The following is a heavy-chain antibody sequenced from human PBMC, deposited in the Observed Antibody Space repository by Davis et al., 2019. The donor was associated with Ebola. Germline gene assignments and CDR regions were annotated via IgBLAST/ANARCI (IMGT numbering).Heavy chain of an antibody. J-gene: IGHJ4*02. CDR2: INHSGST. D-gene: IGHD6-19*01. Sequence: SETLSLTCAVYGGSFSGYYWSWIRQPPGKGLEWIGEINHSGSTNYNPSLKSRVTISVDTSKNQFSLKLSSVTAADTAVYYCARENGIAVAGTYFYFDYWGQGTLVTVSS. V-gene: IGHV4-34*01. CDR3: ARENGIAVAGTYFYFDY. CDR1: GGSFSGYY.